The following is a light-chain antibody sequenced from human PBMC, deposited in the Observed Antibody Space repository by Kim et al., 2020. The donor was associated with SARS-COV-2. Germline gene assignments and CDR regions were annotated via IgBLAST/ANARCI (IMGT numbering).Light chain of an antibody. J-gene: IGLJ1*01. Sequence: QSALTQPPSASGSPGQSITISCTGTSTDIGGFDYVSWYQQHPGTAPKLIIYDVSQRPSGVPDRFSGSKSGNTASLTVSGLLDEDEADYYCCSYAGRNNYVFGSGTKVTVL. V-gene: IGLV2-8*01. CDR1: STDIGGFDY. CDR2: DVS. CDR3: CSYAGRNNYV.